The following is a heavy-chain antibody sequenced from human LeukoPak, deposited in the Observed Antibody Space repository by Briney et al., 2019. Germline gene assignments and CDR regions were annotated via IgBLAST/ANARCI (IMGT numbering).Heavy chain of an antibody. J-gene: IGHJ4*02. Sequence: GGSLKLSCAASGFIFSGHGMRWVRQAPGKGPEWVSAISGSGDTTYYADSVKGRFTISRDNSKNTLYLQMNSLRAEDTALYFCAKARGFAEFDYWGQGTLVTVSS. V-gene: IGHV3-23*01. CDR3: AKARGFAEFDY. CDR1: GFIFSGHG. D-gene: IGHD3-10*01. CDR2: ISGSGDTT.